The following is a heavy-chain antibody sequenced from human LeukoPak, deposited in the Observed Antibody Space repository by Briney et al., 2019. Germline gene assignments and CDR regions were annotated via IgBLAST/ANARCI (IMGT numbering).Heavy chain of an antibody. CDR2: INPSRST. CDR1: GGSFSGYY. V-gene: IGHV4-34*01. D-gene: IGHD3-3*01. J-gene: IGHJ4*02. Sequence: SETLSLTCAVFGGSFSGYYWNWIRQPPGKGLEWIGQINPSRSTNYNPSLKSRVTISVDTSKKQFSLKLSSVTAADTAVYYCARRYDFWSGYPPPLDYWGQGTLVTVSS. CDR3: ARRYDFWSGYPPPLDY.